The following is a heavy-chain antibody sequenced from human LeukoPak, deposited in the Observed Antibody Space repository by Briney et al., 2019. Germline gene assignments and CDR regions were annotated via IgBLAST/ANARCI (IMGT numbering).Heavy chain of an antibody. CDR3: ARQSCLYSSGCFLDE. J-gene: IGHJ4*02. D-gene: IGHD3-22*01. V-gene: IGHV3-30*04. CDR1: GFTFSNYA. Sequence: GGSLTLSCSASGFTFSNYAMHWARQAPGKGLEWVAVISYHGKDKYYADSVKGRFTLSRDTSKNTLYLEMNSLRAEDTAVYYCARQSCLYSSGCFLDEWGQGTLVTVSS. CDR2: ISYHGKDK.